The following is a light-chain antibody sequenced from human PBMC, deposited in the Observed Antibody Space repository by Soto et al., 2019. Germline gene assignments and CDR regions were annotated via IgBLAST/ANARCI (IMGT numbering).Light chain of an antibody. CDR3: QQYDSSPKT. Sequence: ELVLTQSPGALSLSPGGRATLSCRASQSVSSSYLAWYQQKPGQAPRLLIYGASSRATGIPDRFSGSGSGTDFTLTISRLEPEDFAVYYCQQYDSSPKTFGQGTKVDIK. CDR1: QSVSSSY. J-gene: IGKJ1*01. CDR2: GAS. V-gene: IGKV3-20*01.